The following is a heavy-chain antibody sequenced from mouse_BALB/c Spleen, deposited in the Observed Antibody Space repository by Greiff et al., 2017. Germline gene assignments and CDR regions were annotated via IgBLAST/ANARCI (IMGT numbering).Heavy chain of an antibody. CDR3: ARPLLRLLYAMDY. D-gene: IGHD1-2*01. CDR2: ISSGGGST. J-gene: IGHJ4*01. Sequence: EVKLVESGGGLVKPGGSLKLSCAASGFAFSSYDMSWVRQTPEKRLEWVAYISSGGGSTYYPDTVKGRFTISRDNAKNTLYLQMSSLKSEDTAMYYCARPLLRLLYAMDYWGQGTSVTVSS. CDR1: GFAFSSYD. V-gene: IGHV5-12-1*01.